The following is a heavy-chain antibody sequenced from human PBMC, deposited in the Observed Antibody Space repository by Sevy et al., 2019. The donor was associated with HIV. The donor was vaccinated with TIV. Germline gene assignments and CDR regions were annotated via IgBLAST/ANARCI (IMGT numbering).Heavy chain of an antibody. J-gene: IGHJ6*02. D-gene: IGHD3-3*01. CDR2: IKSKTDGGTT. V-gene: IGHV3-15*01. CDR1: GFTFSNAW. CDR3: TTESDELRKKSRYYYYGMDV. Sequence: GGSLRLSCAASGFTFSNAWMSWVRQAPGKGLEWVGRIKSKTDGGTTDYAAPVKGGFTISRDDSKNTLYLQMNSLKTEDTAVYYCTTESDELRKKSRYYYYGMDVWGQGTTVTVSS.